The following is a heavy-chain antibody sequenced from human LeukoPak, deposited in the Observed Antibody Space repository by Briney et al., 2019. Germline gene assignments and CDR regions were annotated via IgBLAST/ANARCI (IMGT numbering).Heavy chain of an antibody. CDR1: GFTFGDYG. D-gene: IGHD1-7*01. J-gene: IGHJ4*02. CDR3: ARDIGITGTTIFVY. V-gene: IGHV3-20*04. Sequence: TGGSLRLSCVASGFTFGDYGMSWISQAPGKGLEWVSGISWNADSTGHADSVKGRFTISRDNAKNSLYLQMDSLRAEDTALYYCARDIGITGTTIFVYWGQGTPVTVS. CDR2: ISWNADST.